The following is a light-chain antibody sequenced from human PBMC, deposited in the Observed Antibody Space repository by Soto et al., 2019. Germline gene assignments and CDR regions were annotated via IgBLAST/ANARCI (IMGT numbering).Light chain of an antibody. CDR3: CSYAGGSSVV. CDR1: SSDVGTYNL. V-gene: IGLV2-23*01. Sequence: QSVLTQPASVSGSPGQSIAISCTGTSSDVGTYNLVSWYQHHPGKAPKAMIYENNKRPAGVSNRFSGSKSGNTASLPISGLQAEDEAVYYCCSYAGGSSVVFGGGTKLTVL. CDR2: ENN. J-gene: IGLJ2*01.